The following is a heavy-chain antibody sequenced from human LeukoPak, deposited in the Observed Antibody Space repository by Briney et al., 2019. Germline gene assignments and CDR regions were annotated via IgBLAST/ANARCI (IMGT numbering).Heavy chain of an antibody. J-gene: IGHJ4*02. V-gene: IGHV1-69*05. Sequence: ASVKVSCKASGGTFSSYAISWVRQAPGQGLEWMGGVIPIFGTANYAQKFQGRVTITTDESTSTAYMELSGLRSEDTAVYYCARVGTYSSGPGDFDYWGQGTLVTVSS. D-gene: IGHD6-19*01. CDR1: GGTFSSYA. CDR2: VIPIFGTA. CDR3: ARVGTYSSGPGDFDY.